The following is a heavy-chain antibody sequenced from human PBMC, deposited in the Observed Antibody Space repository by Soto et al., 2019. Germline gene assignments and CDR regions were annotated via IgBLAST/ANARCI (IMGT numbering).Heavy chain of an antibody. V-gene: IGHV1-8*01. CDR2: VNPNSGNT. CDR1: GYTFTSYD. J-gene: IGHJ4*02. CDR3: VRVTGDSSGYDFLYYFEY. D-gene: IGHD3-22*01. Sequence: QVHLVQSGADVKKPGASVRISCKASGYTFTSYDINWVRQATGQGLEWMGWVNPNSGNTNYAQKFQGRLSITTAYMELRSLGSHDTAVYYCVRVTGDSSGYDFLYYFEYWGQGALVSVSS.